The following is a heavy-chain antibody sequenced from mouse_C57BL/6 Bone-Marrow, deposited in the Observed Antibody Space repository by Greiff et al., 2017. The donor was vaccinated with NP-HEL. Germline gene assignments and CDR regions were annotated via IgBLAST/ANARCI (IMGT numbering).Heavy chain of an antibody. CDR3: ARRGLTGTYFDY. CDR2: IDPEDGET. CDR1: GFNIKDYY. Sequence: VQLQQPGAELVKPGASVKLSCTASGFNIKDYYMHWVKQRTEQGLEWIGRIDPEDGETKYAPKFQGKATITADTSSNTAYLQLSSLTSKDTAIYYCARRGLTGTYFDYWGQGTTLTVSS. V-gene: IGHV14-2*01. D-gene: IGHD4-1*01. J-gene: IGHJ2*01.